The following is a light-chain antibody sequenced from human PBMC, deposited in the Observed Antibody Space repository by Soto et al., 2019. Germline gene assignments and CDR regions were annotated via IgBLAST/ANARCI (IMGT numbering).Light chain of an antibody. CDR3: KQYGNQPPNA. V-gene: IGKV3-20*01. Sequence: EIVLTQSPGTLSLSPGERATLSCRASQSVSSSYLAWYQQKPGQAPRVLIHGASSRATGIPDRFSGSGSGTDFTLTISRLEPEDFALYFCKQYGNQPPNAFGQGTKVDIK. CDR2: GAS. CDR1: QSVSSSY. J-gene: IGKJ2*01.